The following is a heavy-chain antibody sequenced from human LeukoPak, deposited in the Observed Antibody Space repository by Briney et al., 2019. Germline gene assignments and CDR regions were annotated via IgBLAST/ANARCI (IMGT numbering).Heavy chain of an antibody. CDR2: IYYSGST. D-gene: IGHD2-2*01. V-gene: IGHV4-39*07. CDR3: AAQLRLFSLGY. Sequence: SETLSLTCTVSGGSISSSDYFWGWIRQPPGKGLEWIANIYYSGSTYYNPSLKSRVSISVDTSRNQFSLKLSSVTAADTAVYYCAAQLRLFSLGYWGQGTLVTVSS. J-gene: IGHJ4*02. CDR1: GGSISSSDYF.